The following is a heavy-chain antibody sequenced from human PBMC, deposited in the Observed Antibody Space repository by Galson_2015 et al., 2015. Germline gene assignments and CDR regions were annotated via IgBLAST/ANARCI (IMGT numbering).Heavy chain of an antibody. CDR2: IRSKGYGGTT. Sequence: SLRLSCAASRFTFGDYAMSWVRQAPGKGLEWVGFIRSKGYGGTTEYAASVKGRFTISRDDSKSIAYLQMNSLKTEDTAVYYCTRDSDCGDKAIACWGQGPLVTVSS. CDR3: TRDSDCGDKAIAC. J-gene: IGHJ4*02. CDR1: RFTFGDYA. D-gene: IGHD4-23*01. V-gene: IGHV3-49*04.